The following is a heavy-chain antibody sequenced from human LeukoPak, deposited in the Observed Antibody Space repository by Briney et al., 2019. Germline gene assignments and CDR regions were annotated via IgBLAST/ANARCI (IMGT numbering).Heavy chain of an antibody. V-gene: IGHV4-38-2*02. J-gene: IGHJ3*02. CDR3: AKSNGYGLVDI. D-gene: IGHD3-10*01. Sequence: SETLSLTCTVSNSSISSGFHWGWIRQPPGKGLEWIGSLYHGGSTYFNPSLKSRVTISVDTSKNQFSLQLSSVTAADTAVYYCAKSNGYGLVDIWGQGTMVTVSS. CDR1: NSSISSGFH. CDR2: LYHGGST.